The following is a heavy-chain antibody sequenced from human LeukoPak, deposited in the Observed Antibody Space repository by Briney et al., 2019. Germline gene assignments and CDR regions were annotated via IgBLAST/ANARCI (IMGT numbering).Heavy chain of an antibody. CDR3: ASLQGYCSGNRCPSSANYYYYMDV. Sequence: GGTLRLSCAASGFTFSTYGMSWVRQAPGKGLEWVSAISGSGGSTYYADSVKGRFTISRDNSKNTLYLQMNSLRAEDTAVYYCASLQGYCSGNRCPSSANYYYYMDVWGKGTTVTVSS. J-gene: IGHJ6*03. V-gene: IGHV3-23*01. CDR2: ISGSGGST. CDR1: GFTFSTYG. D-gene: IGHD2-15*01.